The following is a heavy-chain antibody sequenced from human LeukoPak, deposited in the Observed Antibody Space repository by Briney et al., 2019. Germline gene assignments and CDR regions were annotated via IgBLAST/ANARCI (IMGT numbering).Heavy chain of an antibody. CDR2: ISYDGRNK. Sequence: GGSLRLSCAASGFTFNSYGMHWVRQAPGKGLEWVAVISYDGRNKFYADSVKGRFTISRDNSKNTLYLQMNSLGAEDTALYHCAKDLAGYSNDGDFGMDVWGQGTTVTVSS. CDR1: GFTFNSYG. J-gene: IGHJ6*02. D-gene: IGHD4-11*01. CDR3: AKDLAGYSNDGDFGMDV. V-gene: IGHV3-30*18.